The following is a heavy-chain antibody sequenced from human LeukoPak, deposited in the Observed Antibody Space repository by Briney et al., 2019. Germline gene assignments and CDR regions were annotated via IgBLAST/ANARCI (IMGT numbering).Heavy chain of an antibody. CDR3: ATNYGSGSYYILVY. J-gene: IGHJ4*02. CDR1: GYSISSGYF. D-gene: IGHD3-10*01. Sequence: KTSETLSLTCAVSGYSISSGYFWGWIRQPPGKGLEWIGSIYHSGSTYYNPSLKSRVTISLNTSKNQFSLELSSVTAADTAVYYCATNYGSGSYYILVYWGQGTLVTVSS. V-gene: IGHV4-38-2*01. CDR2: IYHSGST.